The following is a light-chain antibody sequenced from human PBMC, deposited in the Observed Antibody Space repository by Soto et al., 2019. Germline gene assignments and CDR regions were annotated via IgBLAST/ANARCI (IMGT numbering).Light chain of an antibody. V-gene: IGLV2-14*01. CDR3: TSYASSSYV. CDR2: GVS. Sequence: QSVLSQPASVSLSPGQSITISCTGTSSDVGAYNYVSWYQQYPGKAPKLMIYGVSNRPSGVSNRFSGSKSGNTTSLTISGLEPDDEADYSCTSYASSSYVLGPGPKVPV. J-gene: IGLJ1*01. CDR1: SSDVGAYNY.